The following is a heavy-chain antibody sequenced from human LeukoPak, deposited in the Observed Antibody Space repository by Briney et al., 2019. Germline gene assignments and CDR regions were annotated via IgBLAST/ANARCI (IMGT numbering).Heavy chain of an antibody. CDR3: ARARSPYYYGSSGYLSHTDY. CDR1: GFTFSSYR. V-gene: IGHV3-7*01. CDR2: IKQDGSEK. D-gene: IGHD3-22*01. J-gene: IGHJ4*02. Sequence: GGSLRLSCAASGFTFSSYRMSWVRQAPGKGLEWVANIKQDGSEKYYVGSVKGRFTISRDNAKNSLYLQMNSLRAEDTAVYYCARARSPYYYGSSGYLSHTDYWGQGTLVTVSS.